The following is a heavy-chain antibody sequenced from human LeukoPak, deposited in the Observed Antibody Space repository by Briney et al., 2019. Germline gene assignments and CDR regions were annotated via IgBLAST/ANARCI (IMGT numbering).Heavy chain of an antibody. CDR1: GFTCSSYA. J-gene: IGHJ4*02. CDR2: ISGSGGST. CDR3: ARRSSSWTEDKFDY. D-gene: IGHD6-13*01. V-gene: IGHV3-23*01. Sequence: GGSLTRSCAASGFTCSSYAMSWVPPAPGKGRVGVSAISGSGGSTDHADSGKGRFTISRDNSKNTLDLQMNSLSAEDTAVYYCARRSSSWTEDKFDYWGQGTLVTVSS.